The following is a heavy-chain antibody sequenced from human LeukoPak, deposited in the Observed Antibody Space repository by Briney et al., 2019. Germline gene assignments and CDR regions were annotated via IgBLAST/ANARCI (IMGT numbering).Heavy chain of an antibody. Sequence: GSLRLSCAASGFTFSGFAMSWVRRTPGKGLEWIGEINHSGSTNYNPSLKSRVIISVDTSKNQFSLKLSSVTAADTAVYYCATSPGYSSNQNWFDPWGQGTLVTVSS. J-gene: IGHJ5*02. CDR2: INHSGST. CDR1: GFTFSGFA. V-gene: IGHV4-34*08. D-gene: IGHD6-19*01. CDR3: ATSPGYSSNQNWFDP.